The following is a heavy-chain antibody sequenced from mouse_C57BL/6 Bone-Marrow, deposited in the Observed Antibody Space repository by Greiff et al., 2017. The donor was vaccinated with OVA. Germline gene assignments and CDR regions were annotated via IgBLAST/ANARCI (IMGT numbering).Heavy chain of an antibody. CDR2: INPYNGGT. CDR1: GYTFTDYY. V-gene: IGHV1-19*01. Sequence: EVKLMESGPVLVKPGASVKMSCKASGYTFTDYYMNWVKQSHGKSLEWIGVINPYNGGTSYNQKFKGKATLTVDKSSSTAYMQLSSLTSEDSAVYFCARWGDSSGYGYWGQGTTLTVSS. CDR3: ARWGDSSGYGY. J-gene: IGHJ2*01. D-gene: IGHD3-2*02.